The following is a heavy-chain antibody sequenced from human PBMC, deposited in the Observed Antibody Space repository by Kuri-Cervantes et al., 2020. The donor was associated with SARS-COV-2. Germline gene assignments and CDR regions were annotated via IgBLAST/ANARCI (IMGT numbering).Heavy chain of an antibody. J-gene: IGHJ4*02. CDR2: ISHDGKNK. CDR1: GFNFSSSN. CDR3: AKDRVGVQDF. V-gene: IGHV3-30*18. Sequence: SCAASGFNFSSSNMHGVRQAPGKGLEWVAVISHDGKNKKCIDPGKGRLTISRDNSQNTLYLHMKSLRREDTAMYYCAKDRVGVQDFWGQGTLVTVSS. D-gene: IGHD2-21*01.